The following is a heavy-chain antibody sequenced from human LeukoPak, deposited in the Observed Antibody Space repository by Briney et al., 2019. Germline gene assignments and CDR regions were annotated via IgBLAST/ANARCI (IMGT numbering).Heavy chain of an antibody. V-gene: IGHV3-30*02. Sequence: PGGSLRLSCAASGFTFSSYGMHWVRQAPGKGLEWVAFIRYDGSNKYYADSVKGRFTISRDNAKNSLYLQMNSLRAEDTAVYYCARVMDIVVVVAAEGAFDIWGQGTMVTVSS. CDR1: GFTFSSYG. J-gene: IGHJ3*02. CDR2: IRYDGSNK. CDR3: ARVMDIVVVVAAEGAFDI. D-gene: IGHD2-15*01.